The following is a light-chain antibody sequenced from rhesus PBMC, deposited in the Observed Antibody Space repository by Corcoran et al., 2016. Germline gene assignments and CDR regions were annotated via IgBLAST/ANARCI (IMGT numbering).Light chain of an antibody. CDR3: QQYNDLLRT. J-gene: IGKJ1*01. CDR2: SAY. CDR1: ESVGSY. Sequence: EIVMTQSPATLSLSPGETATLSCRASESVGSYLAWYQQKPGQAPKLLVHSAYFRATGIPDRFSGSGSRTEVTLTISSLEPEDVGVYHCQQYNDLLRTFGQGTKVEIK. V-gene: IGKV3-40*03.